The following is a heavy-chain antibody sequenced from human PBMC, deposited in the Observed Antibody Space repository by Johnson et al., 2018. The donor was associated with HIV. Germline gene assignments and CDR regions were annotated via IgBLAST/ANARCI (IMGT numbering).Heavy chain of an antibody. V-gene: IGHV3-23*04. CDR3: AKAEGATSAFDI. J-gene: IGHJ3*02. Sequence: DVQVVESGGGLVQPGGSLRLSCAASGFTFSSYAMSWVRQAPGKGLEWVSAISGSGGSTYYADSVKGRFTISRDNSKNTRYLQMNSLRAEDTAVYYCAKAEGATSAFDIWGQGTMVTVSS. D-gene: IGHD1-26*01. CDR2: ISGSGGST. CDR1: GFTFSSYA.